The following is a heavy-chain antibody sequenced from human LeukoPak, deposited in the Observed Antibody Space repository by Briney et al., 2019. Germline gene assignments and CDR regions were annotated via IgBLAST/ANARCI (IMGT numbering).Heavy chain of an antibody. Sequence: GASVKVSCKASGGTFSSYAISWVRQAPGQGLEWMGGIIPIFGTANYAQKFQGRVTITADKSTSTAYMELSSLRSEDTAVYYCAREGDSSWLHDVFDIWGQGTMVTVSS. CDR3: AREGDSSWLHDVFDI. V-gene: IGHV1-69*06. CDR2: IIPIFGTA. D-gene: IGHD6-13*01. CDR1: GGTFSSYA. J-gene: IGHJ3*02.